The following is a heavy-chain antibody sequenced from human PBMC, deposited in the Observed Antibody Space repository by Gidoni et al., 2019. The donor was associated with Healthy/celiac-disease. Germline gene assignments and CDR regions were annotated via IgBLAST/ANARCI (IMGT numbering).Heavy chain of an antibody. V-gene: IGHV2-5*02. J-gene: IGHJ4*02. D-gene: IGHD6-13*01. CDR1: GFSLRTSGVG. CDR2: IYWDDDK. Sequence: QITLKESGPTLVNPTQTLTLTCTFTGFSLRTSGVGVGWFRQPPVKALEWLALIYWDDDKRYSPSLKSRLTITKDTSKNQVVLTMTNMDPVDTATYYCAHSGQLDTFLDYWGQGTLVTVSS. CDR3: AHSGQLDTFLDY.